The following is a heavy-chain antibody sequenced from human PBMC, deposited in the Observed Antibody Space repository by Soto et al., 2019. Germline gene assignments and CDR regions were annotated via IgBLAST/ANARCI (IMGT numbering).Heavy chain of an antibody. CDR2: INAGNGNT. CDR1: GYTLTSYA. J-gene: IGHJ4*02. Sequence: GASVKVSCKASGYTLTSYAMHWVRQAPGQRLEWMGWINAGNGNTKYSQKFQGRVTITRDTSASTAYMELSSLRSEDTAVYYCARDYSSYGPFDYWGQGTLVTVSS. V-gene: IGHV1-3*01. CDR3: ARDYSSYGPFDY. D-gene: IGHD5-18*01.